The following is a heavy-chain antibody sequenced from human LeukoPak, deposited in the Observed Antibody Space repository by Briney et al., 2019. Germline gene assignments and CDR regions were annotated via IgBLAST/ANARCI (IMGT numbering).Heavy chain of an antibody. D-gene: IGHD5-12*01. Sequence: GESLKISCKGSGYTFTNYWISWVRQMPGKRVQWMGRIDPSDSYTNYNPSFRGHITISADKSSSTAYLHWSSLKASDTAMYFCARQYSGYDYYFDYWGQGILVTVSS. CDR1: GYTFTNYW. J-gene: IGHJ4*02. CDR3: ARQYSGYDYYFDY. V-gene: IGHV5-10-1*01. CDR2: IDPSDSYT.